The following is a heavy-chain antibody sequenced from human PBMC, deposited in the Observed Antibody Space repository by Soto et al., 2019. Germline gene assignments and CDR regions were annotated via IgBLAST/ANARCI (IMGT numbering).Heavy chain of an antibody. CDR3: AKDREMVYAPDAFDM. Sequence: QVQLVESGGGVVQPGRSLRLACAASRFTFGSYGMHWVRQAPGKGLEWVAVISYDGSSKYYAESVKGRFTISRDNSKNTLYLQMNSLRTEDTALYYCAKDREMVYAPDAFDMWGQGTIVTVSS. CDR2: ISYDGSSK. J-gene: IGHJ3*02. V-gene: IGHV3-30*18. D-gene: IGHD2-8*01. CDR1: RFTFGSYG.